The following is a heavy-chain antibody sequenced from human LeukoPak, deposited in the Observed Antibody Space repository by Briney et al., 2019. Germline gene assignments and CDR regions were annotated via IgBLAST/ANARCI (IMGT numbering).Heavy chain of an antibody. J-gene: IGHJ3*02. CDR3: ARSDSSSWHDAFDI. CDR2: ISSSSSYI. Sequence: GGSLRLSCAASGFTFDDYAMHWVRQAPGKGLEWVSSISSSSSYIYYADSVKGRFTISRDNAKNSLYLQMNSLRAEDTAVYYCARSDSSSWHDAFDIWGQGTMVTVSS. V-gene: IGHV3-21*01. CDR1: GFTFDDYA. D-gene: IGHD6-13*01.